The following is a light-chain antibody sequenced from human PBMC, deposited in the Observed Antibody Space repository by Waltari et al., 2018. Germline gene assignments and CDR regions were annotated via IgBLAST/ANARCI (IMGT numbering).Light chain of an antibody. CDR3: CSYAGGYSWV. CDR2: DVS. V-gene: IGLV2-11*01. J-gene: IGLJ3*02. CDR1: SSDVGGYNY. Sequence: QSALTQPRSVSGSPGQSVTISCTGTSSDVGGYNYVSWYQQHPVKAPNLMIYDVSKRPSGVPDRFSGSKSGNTASLTISGFQAEDEADYYCCSYAGGYSWVFGGGTKLTVL.